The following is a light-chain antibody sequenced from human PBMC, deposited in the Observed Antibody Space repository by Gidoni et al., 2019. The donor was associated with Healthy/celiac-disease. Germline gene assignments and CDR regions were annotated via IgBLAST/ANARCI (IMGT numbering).Light chain of an antibody. Sequence: EIVMTQSPATLSVSPGERATLSCRASQSVRRNLAWYQQKPGQAPTLLIYGASTRATGIPARFSGSGSGTEFPLTISSLPSEDFAVYYCQQYNNWPGTFGQGTKVEIK. CDR1: QSVRRN. CDR2: GAS. CDR3: QQYNNWPGT. V-gene: IGKV3-15*01. J-gene: IGKJ1*01.